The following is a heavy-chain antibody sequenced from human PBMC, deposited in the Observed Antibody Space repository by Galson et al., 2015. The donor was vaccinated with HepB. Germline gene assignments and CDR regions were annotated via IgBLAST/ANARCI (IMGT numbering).Heavy chain of an antibody. J-gene: IGHJ1*01. D-gene: IGHD3-22*01. CDR1: GYTFIGYG. CDR2: ISAYNRKT. CDR3: ARATHSSGRYFQD. V-gene: IGHV1-18*04. Sequence: SVKVSCKASGYTFIGYGISWVRQAPGQGLEWMGWISAYNRKTNYTQSLQGRVSMTIDTPTSTAYMELRSLRSDDTAVYYCARATHSSGRYFQDWGQGSLVTVSS.